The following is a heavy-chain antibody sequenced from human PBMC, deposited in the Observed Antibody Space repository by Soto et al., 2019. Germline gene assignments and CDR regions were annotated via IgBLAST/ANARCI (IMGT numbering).Heavy chain of an antibody. Sequence: SETLSLTCTVSGGSISGHYWSWIRQPPGKGLQYIGYISYSGSTNYNPSLKSRVTISVDTSNNQFSLRLSSVTAADTAVYYCARDVGLQHDTGYYDFWSGKNNWFDPWGQGILVTVSS. V-gene: IGHV4-59*11. D-gene: IGHD3-3*01. CDR1: GGSISGHY. CDR3: ARDVGLQHDTGYYDFWSGKNNWFDP. CDR2: ISYSGST. J-gene: IGHJ5*02.